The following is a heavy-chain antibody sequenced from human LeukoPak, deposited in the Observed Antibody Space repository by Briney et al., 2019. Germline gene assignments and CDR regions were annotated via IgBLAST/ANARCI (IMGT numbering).Heavy chain of an antibody. J-gene: IGHJ4*02. V-gene: IGHV4-38-2*02. D-gene: IGHD3-22*01. CDR2: IYHSGST. CDR3: ARVKLTYYYDSSGYCDY. CDR1: GYSVSSGYY. Sequence: SETLSLTCTVSGYSVSSGYYWGWIRQPPGKGLEWIGSIYHSGSTYCNPSLKSRVTISVDTSKNQFSLKLSSVTAADTAVYYCARVKLTYYYDSSGYCDYWGQGTLVTVSS.